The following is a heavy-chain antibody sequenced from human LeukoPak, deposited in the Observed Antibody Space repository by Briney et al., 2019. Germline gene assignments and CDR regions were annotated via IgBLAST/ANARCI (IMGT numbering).Heavy chain of an antibody. D-gene: IGHD3-9*01. V-gene: IGHV4-34*01. CDR1: GGSFSGYY. CDR3: ARGGDWLSPINAFDI. J-gene: IGHJ3*02. Sequence: PSETLSLTCAVYGGSFSGYYWSWIRQPPGRGREWIGEINHNGNTNHNPSLKSGVTISVHTSKNQFSLKLSSVTAADTAVYYCARGGDWLSPINAFDIGGQGTMVTVPS. CDR2: INHNGNT.